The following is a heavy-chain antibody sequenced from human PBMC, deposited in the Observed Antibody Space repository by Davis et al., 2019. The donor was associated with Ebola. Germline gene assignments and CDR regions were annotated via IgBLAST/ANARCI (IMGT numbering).Heavy chain of an antibody. CDR1: GFTFSTYS. V-gene: IGHV3-48*01. J-gene: IGHJ4*02. CDR2: ISDSSTTI. D-gene: IGHD3-3*01. Sequence: PGGSLRLSCAASGFTFSTYSMNWVRQAPGKGLEWVSYISDSSTTIYYADSVKGRFTISRDNSKNTLYLQMNSLRPEDTAVYYCARGPIWSGYSFDYWGQGTLVTVSS. CDR3: ARGPIWSGYSFDY.